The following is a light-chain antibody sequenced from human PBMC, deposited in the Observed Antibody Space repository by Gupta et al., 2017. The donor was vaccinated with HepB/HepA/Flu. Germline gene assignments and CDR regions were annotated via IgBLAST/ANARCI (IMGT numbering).Light chain of an antibody. V-gene: IGKV3-11*01. J-gene: IGKJ4*01. Sequence: EIVLTQSPATLSLSPGERSTLSCRASKSIFNYLAWYQQKPGQPPRLLIYDACNSATGVPARFSGSGSTTVFTLTSSSLEPEDSAAYYIQQRNNWVTFGGGTKVEI. CDR3: QQRNNWVT. CDR2: DAC. CDR1: KSIFNY.